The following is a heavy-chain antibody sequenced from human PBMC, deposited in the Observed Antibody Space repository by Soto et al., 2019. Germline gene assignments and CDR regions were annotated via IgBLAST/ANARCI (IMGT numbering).Heavy chain of an antibody. CDR2: IYHGGTT. D-gene: IGHD6-13*01. CDR3: AGQRLAAAAPHVPFDY. Sequence: NPSETLSLTCAVSGDSINSGAYFWSWIRQPPGKGLEWIGYIYHGGTTYYNPSLESRLTISVDRSNNQFSLKLSSVTAADTAVYSCAGQRLAAAAPHVPFDYWGQGTLVTVSS. J-gene: IGHJ4*02. V-gene: IGHV4-30-2*01. CDR1: GDSINSGAYF.